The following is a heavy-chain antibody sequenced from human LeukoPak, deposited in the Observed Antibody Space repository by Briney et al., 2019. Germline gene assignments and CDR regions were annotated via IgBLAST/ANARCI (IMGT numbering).Heavy chain of an antibody. D-gene: IGHD4/OR15-4a*01. V-gene: IGHV3-23*01. CDR2: MSGSGIST. J-gene: IGHJ3*02. CDR1: GFTFSSYA. CDR3: AKVSEADANIVSAFDI. Sequence: GGSLRLSCAASGFTFSSYAMSWVRQAPGKGLEWVSTMSGSGISTYYAESVKGRFTISRDNSKNTLHMKMDSLRAEDTAVYYCAKVSEADANIVSAFDIWGQGTMVTVSS.